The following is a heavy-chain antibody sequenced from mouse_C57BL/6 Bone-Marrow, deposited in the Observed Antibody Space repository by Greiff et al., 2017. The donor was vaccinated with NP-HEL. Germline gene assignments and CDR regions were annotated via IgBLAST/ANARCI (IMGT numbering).Heavy chain of an antibody. CDR1: GYTFTSYG. D-gene: IGHD4-1*01. V-gene: IGHV1-81*01. CDR3: ATGTGGY. CDR2: IYPRSGNT. J-gene: IGHJ2*01. Sequence: VKLQESGAELARPGASVKLSCKASGYTFTSYGISWVKQSTGQGLEWIGEIYPRSGNTYSNEKFKGKATLTAGKSSSTAYMELRSLTSEDSAVYFFATGTGGYWGQGATLTVSS.